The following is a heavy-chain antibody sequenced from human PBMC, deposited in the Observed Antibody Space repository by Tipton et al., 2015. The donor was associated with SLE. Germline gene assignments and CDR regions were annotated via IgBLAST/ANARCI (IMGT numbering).Heavy chain of an antibody. Sequence: LRLSCTVSGDSIRSSRYYWGWIRQPPGKGLEWIGYIYYSGSTNYNPSLKSRVTISVDTSKNQFSLKLSSVTAADTAVYYCARDKKAPSYYYYYMDVWGKGTTVTVSS. J-gene: IGHJ6*03. CDR2: IYYSGST. CDR3: ARDKKAPSYYYYYMDV. CDR1: GDSIRSSRYY. V-gene: IGHV4-61*01.